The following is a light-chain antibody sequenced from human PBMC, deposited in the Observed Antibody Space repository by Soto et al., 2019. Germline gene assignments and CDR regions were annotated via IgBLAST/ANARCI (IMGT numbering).Light chain of an antibody. Sequence: DIQMTQSPSTLSASVGDRVTITCRASQSISSWLAWYQQKPGKAPKLLIYDTFTLESGVPSRFSGGGSGTEFTLTISSLQPDDPATYYCQQYNTYSTFGQGTKVDIK. CDR2: DTF. J-gene: IGKJ1*01. CDR3: QQYNTYST. CDR1: QSISSW. V-gene: IGKV1-5*01.